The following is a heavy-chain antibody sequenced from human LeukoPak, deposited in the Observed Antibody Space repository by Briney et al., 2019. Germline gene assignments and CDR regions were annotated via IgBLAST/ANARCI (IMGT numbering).Heavy chain of an antibody. J-gene: IGHJ3*02. CDR2: IYSGGGT. CDR3: ARGPENAFDI. Sequence: ETLSLTCTVSGYSISSGYYWGWIRQPPGKGLEWVSVIYSGGGTYYSDSVKGRFTISRDNFKNTVYLQMNSLRAEDTAVYYCARGPENAFDIWGQGTMVTVPS. D-gene: IGHD1-14*01. V-gene: IGHV3-53*01. CDR1: GYSISSGYY.